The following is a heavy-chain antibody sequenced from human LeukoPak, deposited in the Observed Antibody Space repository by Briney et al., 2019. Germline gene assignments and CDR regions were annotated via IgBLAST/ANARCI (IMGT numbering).Heavy chain of an antibody. Sequence: GESLKISCKGSGYSFTSYWIGWVRQMPGKGLEWMGIIYLGDSDTRYSPSFQGQVTISADKSISTAYLQWSSLKASDTAMYYCAAAVVRGINWFDPWGQGTLVTVSS. CDR2: IYLGDSDT. V-gene: IGHV5-51*01. J-gene: IGHJ5*02. D-gene: IGHD4-23*01. CDR1: GYSFTSYW. CDR3: AAAVVRGINWFDP.